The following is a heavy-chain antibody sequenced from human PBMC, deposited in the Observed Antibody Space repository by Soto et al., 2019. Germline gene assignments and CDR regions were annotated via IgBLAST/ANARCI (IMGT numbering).Heavy chain of an antibody. CDR3: ARVSATGWHVNGRDYLDY. J-gene: IGHJ4*02. Sequence: QVQLVESGGGLVKPGGSLRLSCAASGFTFSNYYMSWIRQAPGKGLEWISDISSSFLTLHYAESVKGRFTISRDNAKNSLFLQMNSLSAEDTAVYYCARVSATGWHVNGRDYLDYWGQGALVTVSS. CDR1: GFTFSNYY. D-gene: IGHD6-19*01. CDR2: ISSSFLTL. V-gene: IGHV3-11*01.